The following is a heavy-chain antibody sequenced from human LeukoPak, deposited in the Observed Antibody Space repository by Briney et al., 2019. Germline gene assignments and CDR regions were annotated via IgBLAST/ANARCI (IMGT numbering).Heavy chain of an antibody. J-gene: IGHJ4*02. CDR1: AFTVSSNY. V-gene: IGHV3-53*01. D-gene: IGHD1-26*01. CDR2: VFSGGTT. Sequence: GGSLRLSCTASAFTVSSNYMSWVRQAPGKGLEWVSVVFSGGTTYYADSVKGRFTISRDNSKNTLYLQMNSLRAEDTAVYYCARGSRSPSGTYHYYFDYWGQGTLVTVSS. CDR3: ARGSRSPSGTYHYYFDY.